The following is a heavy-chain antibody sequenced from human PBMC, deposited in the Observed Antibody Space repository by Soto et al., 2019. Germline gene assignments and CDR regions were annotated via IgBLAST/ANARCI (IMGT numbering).Heavy chain of an antibody. CDR1: GGSISGSYYY. V-gene: IGHV4-39*01. Sequence: SETLSLTCSVSGGSISGSYYYWAWLRQSPGKGPEWIGSVFYTGFTSYNPSLESRVSVSVDTSKSQFSLKLSAVTAADTAVYYCATSQKGYNWNYFDHWGQGALVTVSS. CDR2: VFYTGFT. J-gene: IGHJ4*02. CDR3: ATSQKGYNWNYFDH. D-gene: IGHD1-20*01.